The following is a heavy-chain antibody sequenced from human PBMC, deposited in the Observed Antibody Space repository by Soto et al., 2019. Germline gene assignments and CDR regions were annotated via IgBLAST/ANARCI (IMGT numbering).Heavy chain of an antibody. J-gene: IGHJ6*02. V-gene: IGHV3-23*01. CDR2: ISGSGGST. CDR1: GFTFSSYA. Sequence: GGSLRLSCAASGFTFSSYAMSWVRQAPGKGLEWVSAISGSGGSTYYADSVKGRFTISRDNSKNTLYLQMNSLRAEDTAVYYCAKSDVVTTYYYGMDVWGQGTTVTVSS. CDR3: AKSDVVTTYYYGMDV. D-gene: IGHD4-4*01.